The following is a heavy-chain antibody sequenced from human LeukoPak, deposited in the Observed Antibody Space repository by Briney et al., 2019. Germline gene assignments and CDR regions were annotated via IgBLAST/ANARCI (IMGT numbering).Heavy chain of an antibody. CDR3: AKVYSGDWYFAL. D-gene: IGHD5-18*01. CDR2: ITGDGGIT. V-gene: IGHV3-43*02. J-gene: IGHJ2*01. Sequence: PGGSVRLSCAASGFTFDDYAMHWVRQAPGKGLEWVSLITGDGGITYYADSVKGRFTISRDNSKNSLYLQMNGLRTEDTALYYCAKVYSGDWYFALWGRGSLVTVSS. CDR1: GFTFDDYA.